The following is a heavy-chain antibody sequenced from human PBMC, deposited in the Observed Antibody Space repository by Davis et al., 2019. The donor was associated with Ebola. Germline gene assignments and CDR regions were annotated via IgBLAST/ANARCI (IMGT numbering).Heavy chain of an antibody. Sequence: HTGGSLRLSCAASGFTFSSHWMHWVRQAPGKGLVWVSRINGDGSRTNYADSVKGRFTISRDNAKNTLYLQMNSLRAEDTAVYYCASVPDYGDYYGMDVWGQGTTVTVSS. J-gene: IGHJ6*02. CDR3: ASVPDYGDYYGMDV. CDR2: INGDGSRT. D-gene: IGHD4-17*01. V-gene: IGHV3-74*01. CDR1: GFTFSSHW.